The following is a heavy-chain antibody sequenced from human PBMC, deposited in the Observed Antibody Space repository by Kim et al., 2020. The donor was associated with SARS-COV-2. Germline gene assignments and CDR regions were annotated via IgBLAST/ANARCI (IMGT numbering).Heavy chain of an antibody. CDR1: GVSLSSGSYY. V-gene: IGHV4-39*02. CDR2: IYYSGDT. J-gene: IGHJ4*02. CDR3: ARRTGWGHFEI. D-gene: IGHD6-19*01. Sequence: SETLSLTCSVSGVSLSSGSYYWTWIRQPPGKGLEWIGDIYYSGDTYYNQSLTSRLTMSVDMSKNHFSLKLTSITVTDSAVYFCARRTGWGHFEIWGQGIQVIVSS.